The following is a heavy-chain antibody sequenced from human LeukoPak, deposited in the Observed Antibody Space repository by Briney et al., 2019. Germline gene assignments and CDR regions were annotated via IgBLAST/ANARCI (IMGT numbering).Heavy chain of an antibody. CDR3: ATWTPDTSFDC. V-gene: IGHV4-31*03. CDR2: ISYSGTT. J-gene: IGHJ4*02. D-gene: IGHD1-1*01. CDR1: GSSISSAGYY. Sequence: SETLSLTCNVSGSSISSAGYYWSWIRQHPRKGLEWIGYISYSGTTYYYPSLKSRVAISVDTSKNRFSLMLSSVTAADTAVYYCATWTPDTSFDCWGQGTLVTVSS.